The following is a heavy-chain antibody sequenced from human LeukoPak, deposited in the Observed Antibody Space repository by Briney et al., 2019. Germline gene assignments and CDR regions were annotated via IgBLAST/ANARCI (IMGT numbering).Heavy chain of an antibody. CDR2: IYYSGST. J-gene: IGHJ4*02. V-gene: IGHV4-59*01. Sequence: PSETLSLTCTVSGGSISSYYWSWIRQPPGKGLEWIGCIYYSGSTNYNPSLKSRVTISVDTSKNQFSLKLSSVTAADTAVYYCARRARSSGYYYFDYWGQGTLVTVSS. D-gene: IGHD3-22*01. CDR3: ARRARSSGYYYFDY. CDR1: GGSISSYY.